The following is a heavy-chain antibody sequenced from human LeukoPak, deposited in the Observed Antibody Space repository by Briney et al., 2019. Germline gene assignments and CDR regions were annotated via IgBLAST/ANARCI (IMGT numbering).Heavy chain of an antibody. V-gene: IGHV3-23*01. D-gene: IGHD3-16*01. Sequence: GGSLRLSCAASGFTFSSSAMSWVRQAPGKGLEWVSTISGSGSGSSTYYADSVKGRFTISRDNAKNSLFLQMNSLRAEDTAVYYCARGGDHPTFLFQYMDVWGKGTTVTVSS. J-gene: IGHJ6*03. CDR1: GFTFSSSA. CDR3: ARGGDHPTFLFQYMDV. CDR2: ISGSGSGSST.